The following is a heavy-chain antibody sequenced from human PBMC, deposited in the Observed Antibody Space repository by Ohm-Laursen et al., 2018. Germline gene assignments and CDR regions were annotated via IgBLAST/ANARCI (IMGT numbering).Heavy chain of an antibody. CDR2: IFHTGIT. Sequence: GTLSLTCTVSGGSISSYYWSWIRQPPGKGLEWIGDIFHTGITNYNPSLESRVIISVDTSKNQFSLKLSSVTAADTAVYYCARAHLPRFGELGDYWGQGTLVTASS. V-gene: IGHV4-59*12. J-gene: IGHJ4*02. CDR1: GGSISSYY. D-gene: IGHD3-10*01. CDR3: ARAHLPRFGELGDY.